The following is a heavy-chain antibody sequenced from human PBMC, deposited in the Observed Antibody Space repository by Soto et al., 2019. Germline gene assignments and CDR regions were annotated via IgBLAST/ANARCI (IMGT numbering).Heavy chain of an antibody. CDR2: IKSDGTGT. D-gene: IGHD7-27*01. V-gene: IGHV3-74*01. CDR3: VRGDLTAVDH. CDR1: GFSFSLYW. Sequence: EVQLVESGGGFVQPGGSLRLSCAVSGFSFSLYWMHWVRQAPGKGLVRVSRIKSDGTGTNYADSVKGRFTISRDNAKHTLYLQMNSLRAEDSAVYYCVRGDLTAVDHWGQGTLVTVSS. J-gene: IGHJ4*02.